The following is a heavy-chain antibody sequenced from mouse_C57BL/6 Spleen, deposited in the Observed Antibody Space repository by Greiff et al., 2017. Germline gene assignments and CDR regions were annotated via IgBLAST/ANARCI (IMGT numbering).Heavy chain of an antibody. V-gene: IGHV1-69*01. Sequence: QVQLQQSGAELVMPGASVKLSCTASGYTFTSYWMHWVKQRPGQGLEWIGEIDPSDSYTNYNQTFKGKSTLTVDTSSNTAYMLLSSLTSADSAVYYCAREGVVATPFAYWGQGTLVTVSA. J-gene: IGHJ3*01. CDR3: AREGVVATPFAY. CDR1: GYTFTSYW. CDR2: IDPSDSYT. D-gene: IGHD1-1*01.